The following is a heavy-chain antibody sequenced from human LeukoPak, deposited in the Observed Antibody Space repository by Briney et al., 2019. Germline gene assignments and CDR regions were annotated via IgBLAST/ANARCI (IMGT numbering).Heavy chain of an antibody. CDR3: AKDHGYSYGYPDY. V-gene: IGHV3-30*02. J-gene: IGHJ4*02. Sequence: GGSLRLSCAASGFTFTSYGVHWVRQAAGKGLEWVAFIRYDGSNEYYADSVKGRFTISRDNSKNTLFLQMNSLRAEDTAVYYCAKDHGYSYGYPDYWGQGTLVTVSS. CDR1: GFTFTSYG. CDR2: IRYDGSNE. D-gene: IGHD5-18*01.